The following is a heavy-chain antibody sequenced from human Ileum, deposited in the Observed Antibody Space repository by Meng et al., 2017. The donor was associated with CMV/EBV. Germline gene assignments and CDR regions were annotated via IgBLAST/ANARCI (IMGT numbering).Heavy chain of an antibody. CDR2: TYYRSKWFN. Sequence: GLVNTAHLRLLTCAISCDSVSSNTVTWNWIRQSPSRGLEWLGRTYYRSKWFNDYALSVRGRITINPDISKNQLSLQLNSVTPEDTAVYYCVRLTGNSWLDYWGRGTLVTVSS. D-gene: IGHD6-13*01. CDR3: VRLTGNSWLDY. V-gene: IGHV6-1*01. J-gene: IGHJ4*02. CDR1: CDSVSSNTVT.